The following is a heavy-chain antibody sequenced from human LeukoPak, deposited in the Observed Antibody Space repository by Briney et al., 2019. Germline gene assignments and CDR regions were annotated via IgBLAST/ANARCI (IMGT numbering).Heavy chain of an antibody. Sequence: GGSLRLSCAASGFTFSSYTLKWVRQAPGKGLEWVASITSTSTYIYYADSEQGRFAVSRDNAKNSLYLQMNSLRAEDTAVFYCVRRGPNNSGLDYWGQGTLVTVSS. CDR3: VRRGPNNSGLDY. CDR2: ITSTSTYI. D-gene: IGHD5-12*01. V-gene: IGHV3-21*01. CDR1: GFTFSSYT. J-gene: IGHJ4*02.